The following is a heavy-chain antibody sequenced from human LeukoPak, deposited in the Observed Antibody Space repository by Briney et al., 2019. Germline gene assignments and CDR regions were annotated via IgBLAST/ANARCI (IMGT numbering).Heavy chain of an antibody. D-gene: IGHD3-10*01. Sequence: ASVKVSCKASGYTFTRYYMHWVRQAPGQGLEWMGIISPSGETTSYAHKFQGRVTMTRDTSTRTVYLDLSSLRSEDTAVYYCARGRDYYAVSRSHNWFDAWGQGTLVTVSS. CDR2: ISPSGETT. CDR1: GYTFTRYY. CDR3: ARGRDYYAVSRSHNWFDA. V-gene: IGHV1-46*01. J-gene: IGHJ5*02.